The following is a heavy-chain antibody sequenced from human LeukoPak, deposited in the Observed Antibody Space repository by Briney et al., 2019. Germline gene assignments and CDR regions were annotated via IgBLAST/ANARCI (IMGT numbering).Heavy chain of an antibody. CDR1: GFTVSSNY. CDR3: ARDRIAVAPGAFDI. V-gene: IGHV3-53*01. J-gene: IGHJ3*02. Sequence: GGSLTLSCAASGFTVSSNYMSWVRQATGKGLEGVSVIYSGGSTYYADSVKGRFTISRDNSKNTLYLQMNSLIAEDTAVYYCARDRIAVAPGAFDIWGQGTMVTVSS. CDR2: IYSGGST. D-gene: IGHD6-19*01.